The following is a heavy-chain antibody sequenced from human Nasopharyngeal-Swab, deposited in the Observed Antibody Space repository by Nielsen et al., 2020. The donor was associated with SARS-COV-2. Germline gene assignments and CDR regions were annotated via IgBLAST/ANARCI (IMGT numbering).Heavy chain of an antibody. CDR2: IVVGSTKT. D-gene: IGHD6-6*01. V-gene: IGHV1-58*01. Sequence: SVKVSCKASGFTFTSSAVQWVRQARGQRLEWIGWIVVGSTKTNYAQKFQERVTITRDMSTSTAYMELSRLRSEDTALYYCAAFISNRPGVWGRGTTVTVSS. CDR1: GFTFTSSA. J-gene: IGHJ6*02. CDR3: AAFISNRPGV.